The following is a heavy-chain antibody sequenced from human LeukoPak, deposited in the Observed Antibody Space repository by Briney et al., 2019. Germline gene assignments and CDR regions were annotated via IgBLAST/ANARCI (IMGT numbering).Heavy chain of an antibody. J-gene: IGHJ4*02. Sequence: PSETLSLTCAVSGYSISGGYYWGWIRQPPGKGLEWIGSIYHSGSTYYNPSLKSRVTISVDTSKNQFSLKLNSVTAADTAVYYCARTDFWSGYYFSLWGQGTLVTVSS. CDR2: IYHSGST. CDR1: GYSISGGYY. CDR3: ARTDFWSGYYFSL. D-gene: IGHD3-3*01. V-gene: IGHV4-38-2*01.